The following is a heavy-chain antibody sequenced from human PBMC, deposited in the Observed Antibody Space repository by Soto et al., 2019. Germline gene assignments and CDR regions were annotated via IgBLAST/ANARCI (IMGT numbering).Heavy chain of an antibody. CDR2: ISSNGGST. CDR3: AREMYSSSWYYFDY. Sequence: EVQLVESGGGLVQPGGSLRLSCAASGFTFSSYAMHWVRQAPGKGLEYVSAISSNGGSTYYANSVKGRFTISRDNSKNTLYLQMGSLRAEDMAVYYCAREMYSSSWYYFDYWGQGTLVTVSS. D-gene: IGHD6-13*01. J-gene: IGHJ4*02. V-gene: IGHV3-64*01. CDR1: GFTFSSYA.